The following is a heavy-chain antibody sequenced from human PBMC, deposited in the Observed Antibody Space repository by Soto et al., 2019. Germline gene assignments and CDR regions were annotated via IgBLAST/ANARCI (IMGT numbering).Heavy chain of an antibody. CDR2: IIPIFGTA. D-gene: IGHD2-15*01. J-gene: IGHJ3*02. CDR3: ARVEVAAGDMADAFDI. Sequence: ASVKVSCKASGGTFSSYAISWVRQAPGQGLEWMGGIIPIFGTANYAQKFQGRVTITADESTSTAYMELSSLRSEDTAVYYCARVEVAAGDMADAFDIWGQGTMVTVSS. V-gene: IGHV1-69*13. CDR1: GGTFSSYA.